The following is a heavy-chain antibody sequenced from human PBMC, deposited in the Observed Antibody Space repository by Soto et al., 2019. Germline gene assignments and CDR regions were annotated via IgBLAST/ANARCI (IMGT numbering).Heavy chain of an antibody. CDR2: IYYSGST. CDR3: ASRNYDFWSGFFYYYGMDV. Sequence: NPSETLSLTCTVSGGSVSSGSYYWSWIRQPPGKGLEWIGYIYYSGSTNYNPSLKSRVTISVDTSKNQFSLKLSSVTAADTAVYYCASRNYDFWSGFFYYYGMDVWGQGTTVTVSS. V-gene: IGHV4-61*01. J-gene: IGHJ6*02. CDR1: GGSVSSGSYY. D-gene: IGHD3-3*01.